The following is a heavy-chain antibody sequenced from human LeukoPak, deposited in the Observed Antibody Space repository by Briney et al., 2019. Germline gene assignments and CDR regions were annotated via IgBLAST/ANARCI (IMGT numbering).Heavy chain of an antibody. V-gene: IGHV3-30*18. CDR3: AKDGRDIVVVVAAFGEIYFDY. D-gene: IGHD2-15*01. CDR1: GFTFSSYG. J-gene: IGHJ4*02. Sequence: GRSLRLSCAASGFTFSSYGMHWVRQAPGKGLEWVAVISYDGSNKYYADSVKGRFTISRDNSKNTLYLQMNSLRAEDTAVYYCAKDGRDIVVVVAAFGEIYFDYWGQGTLVTVSS. CDR2: ISYDGSNK.